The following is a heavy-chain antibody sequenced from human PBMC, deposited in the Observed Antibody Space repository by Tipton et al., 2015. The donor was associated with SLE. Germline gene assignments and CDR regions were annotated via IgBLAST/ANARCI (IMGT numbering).Heavy chain of an antibody. CDR1: GGSISSSSYY. J-gene: IGHJ3*02. Sequence: GLVKPSETLSLTCTVSGGSISSSSYYWGWIRQPPGKGLEWIGYIYYSGSTNYNPSLKSRVTISVDTSKNQFSLKLSSVTAADTAVYYCAREEQQFDAFDIWGQGTMVTVSS. CDR3: AREEQQFDAFDI. D-gene: IGHD6-13*01. V-gene: IGHV4-61*01. CDR2: IYYSGST.